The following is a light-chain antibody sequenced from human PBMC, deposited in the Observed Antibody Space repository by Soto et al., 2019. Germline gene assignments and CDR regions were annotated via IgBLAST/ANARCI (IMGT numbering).Light chain of an antibody. CDR2: DVT. CDR3: SSYTAASSLDVV. J-gene: IGLJ2*01. Sequence: QLVLTQPASVSGSPGQSITISCTGTSSDGDYVSWYQQHPGKAPKLIISDVTNRPSGVSNRFSGSKSDYTASLTISGLQAEDEADYYCSSYTAASSLDVVFGGGTKLTVL. V-gene: IGLV2-14*03. CDR1: SSDGDY.